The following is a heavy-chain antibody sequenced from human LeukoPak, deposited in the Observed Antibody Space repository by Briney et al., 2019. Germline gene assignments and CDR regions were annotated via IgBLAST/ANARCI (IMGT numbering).Heavy chain of an antibody. CDR2: MYHSGST. J-gene: IGHJ4*02. D-gene: IGHD2-21*02. Sequence: PSETLSLTCTVSGGSISSGYYWGWIRQPPGKGLEWIGSMYHSGSTYYNPSLKSRVTISVDTSKNQFSLKLSSVTAADTAVYYCARGVTPFDYWGQGTLVTVSS. V-gene: IGHV4-38-2*02. CDR1: GGSISSGYY. CDR3: ARGVTPFDY.